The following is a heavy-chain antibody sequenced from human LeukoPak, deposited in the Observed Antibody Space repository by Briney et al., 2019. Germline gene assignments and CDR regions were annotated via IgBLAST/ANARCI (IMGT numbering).Heavy chain of an antibody. CDR2: ISSSSSYM. J-gene: IGHJ3*02. V-gene: IGHV3-21*01. CDR3: ARAGQGAFDS. Sequence: GRPLILSCAASGFTFSSYTMNWVRQAPGKGLEWVSYISSSSSYMYYADSLKGRFTISRDNAKNSLYLQMNSLRAEDTAVYYCARAGQGAFDSWGQGTMVTVSS. CDR1: GFTFSSYT.